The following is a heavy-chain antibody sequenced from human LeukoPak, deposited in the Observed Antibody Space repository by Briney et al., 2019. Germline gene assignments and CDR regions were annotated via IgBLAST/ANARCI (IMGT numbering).Heavy chain of an antibody. CDR3: AKDRYSSSWETFDY. J-gene: IGHJ4*02. CDR2: IRYDGSNK. CDR1: GFTFSSYG. Sequence: GGSLRLSCAASGFTFSSYGMHWVRQAPGKGLEWVAFIRYDGSNKYYADSVKGRFTISRDNSKNTLYLQMNGLRAEDTAVYYCAKDRYSSSWETFDYWGQGTLVTVSS. V-gene: IGHV3-30*02. D-gene: IGHD6-13*01.